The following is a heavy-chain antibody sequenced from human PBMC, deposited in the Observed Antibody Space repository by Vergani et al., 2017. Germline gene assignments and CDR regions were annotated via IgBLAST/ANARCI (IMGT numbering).Heavy chain of an antibody. V-gene: IGHV4-31*11. CDR1: GGSISSGDHC. Sequence: QVQLQESGPGVVKPSQTLSLTCAVSGGSISSGDHCWTWIRQPPGKGLEWIGYIFYSGTTYDNPSLRSRLTISVDTSQNQFSLKLRSVTAADTAVYYCARVDTQVPAASHFYYMDVWGKGTTVVVSS. J-gene: IGHJ6*03. CDR2: IFYSGTT. CDR3: ARVDTQVPAASHFYYMDV. D-gene: IGHD2-2*01.